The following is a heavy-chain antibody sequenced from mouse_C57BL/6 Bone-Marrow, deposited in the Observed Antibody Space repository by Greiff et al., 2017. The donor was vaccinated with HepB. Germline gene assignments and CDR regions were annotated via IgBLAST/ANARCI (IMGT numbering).Heavy chain of an antibody. CDR3: ARNLDSSGWNYFDY. V-gene: IGHV2-9-1*01. D-gene: IGHD3-2*02. CDR1: GFSLTSYA. J-gene: IGHJ2*01. Sequence: VQLVESGPGLVAPSQSLSITCTVSGFSLTSYAISWVRQPPGKGLEWLGVIWTGGGTNYNSALKSRLSISKDNSKSQVFLKMNSLQTDDTARYYCARNLDSSGWNYFDYWGQGTTLTVSS. CDR2: IWTGGGT.